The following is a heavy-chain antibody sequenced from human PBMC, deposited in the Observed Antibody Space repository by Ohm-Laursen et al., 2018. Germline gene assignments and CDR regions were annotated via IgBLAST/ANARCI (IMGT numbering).Heavy chain of an antibody. CDR1: GESFSSYY. CDR3: ARHLGFRANYFDY. CDR2: ISDSGDT. J-gene: IGHJ4*02. V-gene: IGHV4-59*08. Sequence: GTLSLTWAVYGESFSSYYWSWIRQTPGKGLEWIAYISDSGDTNYNPSLKSRVTISVDTSKNQFSLRLSSVTAADTAVYFCARHLGFRANYFDYWGRGNLVTVSS. D-gene: IGHD4/OR15-4a*01.